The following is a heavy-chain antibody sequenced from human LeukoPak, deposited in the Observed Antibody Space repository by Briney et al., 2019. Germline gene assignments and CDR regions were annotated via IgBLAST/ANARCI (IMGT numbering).Heavy chain of an antibody. V-gene: IGHV4-59*01. CDR2: ISYSGST. CDR3: ARESQPTTSYNYYYYYMDV. J-gene: IGHJ6*03. D-gene: IGHD1-7*01. Sequence: SETLSLTCTVSGGSINNYYWTWIRQPPGKGLEWIGYISYSGSTNYNPSLKSRVTISVDTSKNQFSLKLSSVTAADTAVYYCARESQPTTSYNYYYYYMDVWGKGTTVTVSS. CDR1: GGSINNYY.